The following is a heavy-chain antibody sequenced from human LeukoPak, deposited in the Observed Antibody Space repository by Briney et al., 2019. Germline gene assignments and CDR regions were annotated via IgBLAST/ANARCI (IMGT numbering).Heavy chain of an antibody. V-gene: IGHV4-59*08. CDR2: ISYSGNT. D-gene: IGHD5-12*01. Sequence: SETLSLTCTVPGGPLSSYYWSWIRQPPGKGLEWIGYISYSGNTNYNPSLKSRVTISVDTSKNQFSLKLSSVTAADTAVYYCARQGGYIAPLALWGQGTLVTVSA. CDR1: GGPLSSYY. J-gene: IGHJ4*02. CDR3: ARQGGYIAPLAL.